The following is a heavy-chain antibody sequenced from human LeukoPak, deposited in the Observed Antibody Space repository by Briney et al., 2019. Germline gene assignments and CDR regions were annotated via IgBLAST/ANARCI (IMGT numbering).Heavy chain of an antibody. CDR1: GGSFSGYY. CDR2: INHSGST. J-gene: IGHJ6*02. CDR3: ARGNSTIAVAGTGLYYYYGMDV. D-gene: IGHD6-19*01. Sequence: SETLPLTCAVYGGSFSGYYWSWIRQPPGKGLEWIGEINHSGSTNYNPSLKSRVTISVDTSKNQFSLKLSSVTAADTAVYYCARGNSTIAVAGTGLYYYYGMDVWGQGTTVTVSS. V-gene: IGHV4-34*01.